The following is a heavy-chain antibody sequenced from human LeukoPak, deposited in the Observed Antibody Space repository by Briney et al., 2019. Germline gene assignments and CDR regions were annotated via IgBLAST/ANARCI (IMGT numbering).Heavy chain of an antibody. D-gene: IGHD3-10*01. CDR3: ARGSHDTIRGVLDI. Sequence: PSETLSLTCAVSGGSISSDYWWSWARQPPGKGLEYIGEIHYSGTTNYNPSLKSRVIISLDKSKNQFSLNLNSVTAADTAVFYCARGSHDTIRGVLDIWGQGTMVTVSS. V-gene: IGHV4-4*02. CDR1: GGSISSDYW. CDR2: IHYSGTT. J-gene: IGHJ3*02.